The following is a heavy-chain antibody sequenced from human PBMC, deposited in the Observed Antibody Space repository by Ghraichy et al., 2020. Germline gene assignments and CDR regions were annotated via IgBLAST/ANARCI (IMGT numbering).Heavy chain of an antibody. Sequence: SETLSLTCTVSGGSISSYYWSWIRQPPGKGLEWIGYIYYSGSTNYNPSLKSRVTISVDTSKNQFSLKLSSVTAADTAVYYCARRGYSYGFLDYWGQGTLVTVSS. J-gene: IGHJ4*02. D-gene: IGHD5-18*01. CDR3: ARRGYSYGFLDY. V-gene: IGHV4-59*08. CDR2: IYYSGST. CDR1: GGSISSYY.